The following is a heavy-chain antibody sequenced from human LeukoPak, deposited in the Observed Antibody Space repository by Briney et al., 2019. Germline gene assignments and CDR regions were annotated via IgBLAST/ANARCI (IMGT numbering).Heavy chain of an antibody. CDR1: GYTFTSYA. V-gene: IGHV1-69*13. J-gene: IGHJ4*02. Sequence: ASVKVSCKASGYTFTSYAISWVRQAPGQGLEWMGGIIPIFGTANYAQKFQGRVTITADESTSTAYVELSSLRSEDTAVYYCARYTAMDLLPDYWGQGTLVTVSS. CDR2: IIPIFGTA. CDR3: ARYTAMDLLPDY. D-gene: IGHD5-18*01.